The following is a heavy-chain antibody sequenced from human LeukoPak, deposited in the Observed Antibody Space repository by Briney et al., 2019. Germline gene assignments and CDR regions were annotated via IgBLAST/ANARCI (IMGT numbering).Heavy chain of an antibody. J-gene: IGHJ4*02. D-gene: IGHD2-15*01. CDR3: ARASYCSGGSCYSDY. V-gene: IGHV1-18*01. CDR1: GYTFTSYS. Sequence: GASVTVSCTASGYTFTSYSISWVRQAPGQGLEWMGWISAYNGNTIYAQKVKGRVTMTTDTSTSTAYMELRSLKSDDTAVYYCARASYCSGGSCYSDYWGQGTLVTVSS. CDR2: ISAYNGNT.